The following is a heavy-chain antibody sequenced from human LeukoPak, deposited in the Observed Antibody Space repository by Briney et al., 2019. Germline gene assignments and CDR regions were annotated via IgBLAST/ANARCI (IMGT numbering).Heavy chain of an antibody. J-gene: IGHJ4*02. Sequence: PSETLSLTCTVSNGSLINYYWSWIRQPPGKTLVRIGYIYYNGLTNYNPSLKSRVAISVDTSKNQFSLKLNSVTAADTAVYYCARKGGTFDYWGQGTLVTVSS. V-gene: IGHV4-59*01. CDR3: ARKGGTFDY. CDR1: NGSLINYY. CDR2: IYYNGLT. D-gene: IGHD3-16*01.